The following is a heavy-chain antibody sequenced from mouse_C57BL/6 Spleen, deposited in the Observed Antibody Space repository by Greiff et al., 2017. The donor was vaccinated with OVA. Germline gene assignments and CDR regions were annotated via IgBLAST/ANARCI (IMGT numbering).Heavy chain of an antibody. V-gene: IGHV1-42*01. CDR1: GYSFTGYY. J-gene: IGHJ1*03. CDR2: INPSTGGT. Sequence: VQLQQSGPELVKPGASVKISCKASGYSFTGYYMNWVKQSPEKSLEWIGEINPSTGGTTYNQKFKAKATLTVDKSSSTAYMQLKSLTSEDSAVYDCASYYYSKGYFDDWGTGTTVTVSS. D-gene: IGHD1-1*01. CDR3: ASYYYSKGYFDD.